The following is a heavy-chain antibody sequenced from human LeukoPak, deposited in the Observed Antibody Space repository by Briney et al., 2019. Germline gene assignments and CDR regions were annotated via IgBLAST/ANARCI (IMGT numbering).Heavy chain of an antibody. CDR2: IDPGYSDT. J-gene: IGHJ3*02. V-gene: IGHV5-51*01. CDR1: GYSFTRYW. CDR3: AGHTVVAATYDAFDI. D-gene: IGHD2-15*01. Sequence: GESLKISCKGSGYSFTRYWIGWVRQMPGKGLEWMGVIDPGYSDTRYRPSFQAHVTISADTSITTAYLQWRSLKASDTAMYYCAGHTVVAATYDAFDIWGQGTMVTVSS.